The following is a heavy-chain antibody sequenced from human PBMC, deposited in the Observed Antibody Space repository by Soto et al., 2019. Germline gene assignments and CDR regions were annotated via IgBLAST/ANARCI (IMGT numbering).Heavy chain of an antibody. CDR3: TTAWIRAVAGRMDY. CDR1: GFTFSNAW. Sequence: GGSLRLSCAASGFTFSNAWMSWVRQAPGKGLEWVGRIKSKTDGGTTSYAAPVKGRFTIARGDSKNTLYLQMNSLQTEDTAVYYCTTAWIRAVAGRMDYWGQGTLVTVSS. D-gene: IGHD6-19*01. J-gene: IGHJ4*02. V-gene: IGHV3-15*01. CDR2: IKSKTDGGTT.